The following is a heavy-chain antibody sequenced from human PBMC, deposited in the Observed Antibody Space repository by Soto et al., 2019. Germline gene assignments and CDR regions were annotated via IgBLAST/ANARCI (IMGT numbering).Heavy chain of an antibody. Sequence: QVQLQESGPRLVKPSETLSLTCTVSGASLSGDYWSWIRQSPGKGLEWIGYTANTNYNPSLMGRVPTSVDTSRNQFFLKLTSVTAADTAVYYCARHGREDSRCFYSWFDPWGQGILVIVSS. V-gene: IGHV4-59*08. J-gene: IGHJ5*02. D-gene: IGHD3-22*01. CDR3: ARHGREDSRCFYSWFDP. CDR2: YTANT. CDR1: GASLSGDY.